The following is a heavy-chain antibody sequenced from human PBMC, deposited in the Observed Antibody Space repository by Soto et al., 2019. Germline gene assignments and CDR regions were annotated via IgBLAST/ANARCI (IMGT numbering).Heavy chain of an antibody. Sequence: PSETLSLTCAVYGGSFSGYYWSWIRQPPGKGLEWIGEINHSGSTNYNPSLKSRVTISVDTSKNQFSLKLSSVTAADTAVYCCARGVRGLRSYWGQGTLVTVS. CDR2: INHSGST. D-gene: IGHD3-10*01. CDR1: GGSFSGYY. V-gene: IGHV4-34*01. CDR3: ARGVRGLRSY. J-gene: IGHJ4*02.